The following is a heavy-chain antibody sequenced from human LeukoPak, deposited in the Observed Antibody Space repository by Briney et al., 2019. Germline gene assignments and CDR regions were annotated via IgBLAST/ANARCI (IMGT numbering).Heavy chain of an antibody. V-gene: IGHV3-23*01. Sequence: PGGSLRLSCAASGFTFSSYAMSWVRQAPGKGLEWVSAISGSGGSTYYADSVKGRFTISRDNSKNTLYLQMNSLRAEDTAIYYCAKDLPRFVVGPIPGPYWGQGTPVTVSS. CDR3: AKDLPRFVVGPIPGPY. D-gene: IGHD1-26*01. J-gene: IGHJ4*02. CDR1: GFTFSSYA. CDR2: ISGSGGST.